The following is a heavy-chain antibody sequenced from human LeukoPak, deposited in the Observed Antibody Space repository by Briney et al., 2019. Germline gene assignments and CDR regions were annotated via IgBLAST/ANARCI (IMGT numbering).Heavy chain of an antibody. J-gene: IGHJ6*03. CDR3: AKDRCSNGIGCYYYYMDV. CDR1: GFNFITYG. V-gene: IGHV3-23*01. D-gene: IGHD2-8*01. CDR2: ISASGGST. Sequence: PGGSLRLSCVASGFNFITYGMMWVRQAPGKGLEWVSTISASGGSTHYADSVKGRFTISRDNAKNSLYLQMNSLRAEDTAVYYCAKDRCSNGIGCYYYYMDVWGKGTTVTISS.